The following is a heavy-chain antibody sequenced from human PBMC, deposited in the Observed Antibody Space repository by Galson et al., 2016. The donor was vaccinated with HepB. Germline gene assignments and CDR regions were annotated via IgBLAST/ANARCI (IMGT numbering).Heavy chain of an antibody. J-gene: IGHJ4*02. Sequence: SETLSLTCTLSSGSIGSFFWSWIRQPPGKGLEWIGYIFYSGSTDYNPSLKSRATVSVDTSKNQFSLNLRSMTAADTAVYYCARGNPYGSPSPPFHFWGQGILVTVSS. CDR3: ARGNPYGSPSPPFHF. D-gene: IGHD3-22*01. V-gene: IGHV4-59*01. CDR1: SGSIGSFF. CDR2: IFYSGST.